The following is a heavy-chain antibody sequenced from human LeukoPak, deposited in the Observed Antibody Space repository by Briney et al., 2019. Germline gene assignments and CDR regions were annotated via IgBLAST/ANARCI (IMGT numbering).Heavy chain of an antibody. J-gene: IGHJ3*02. CDR2: INAGNGNT. CDR3: ARGGYDILTGYYNGGEDAFDI. D-gene: IGHD3-9*01. V-gene: IGHV1-3*03. CDR1: GYTVTNYA. Sequence: GASVKVSCKSSGYTVTNYAMHWVRQAPGQRLEWMGWINAGNGNTKYSQEFQGRVTITRDTSASTAYMELSSLRSEDMAVYYCARGGYDILTGYYNGGEDAFDIWGQGTMVTVSS.